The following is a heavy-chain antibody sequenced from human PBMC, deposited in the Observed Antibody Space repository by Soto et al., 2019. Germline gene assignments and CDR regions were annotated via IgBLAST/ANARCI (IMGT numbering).Heavy chain of an antibody. CDR1: GYTFTSYG. Sequence: ASVKVSCTASGYTFTSYGISWVRQAPGQGLEWMGWISAYNGNTNYAQKLQGRVTMTTDTSTSTAYMELRSLRSDDTAVYYCARLDYYDSSGYYYYFGYCGQGTLVTVS. D-gene: IGHD3-22*01. CDR2: ISAYNGNT. V-gene: IGHV1-18*04. CDR3: ARLDYYDSSGYYYYFGY. J-gene: IGHJ4*02.